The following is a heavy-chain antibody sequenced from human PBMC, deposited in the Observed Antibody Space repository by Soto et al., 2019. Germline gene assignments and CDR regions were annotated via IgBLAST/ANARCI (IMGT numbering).Heavy chain of an antibody. Sequence: RKGLEWIGEIYHSGSTNYNPSLKSRVTISVDKSKNQFSLKLSSVTAADTAVYYCARDRHIAAAGSPGFDYWGQGTLVTVSS. CDR3: ARDRHIAAAGSPGFDY. CDR2: IYHSGST. J-gene: IGHJ4*02. V-gene: IGHV4-4*02. D-gene: IGHD6-13*01.